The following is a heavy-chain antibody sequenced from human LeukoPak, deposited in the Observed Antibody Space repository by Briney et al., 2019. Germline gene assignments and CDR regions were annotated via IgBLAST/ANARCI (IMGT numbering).Heavy chain of an antibody. CDR1: GVPFSLYD. D-gene: IGHD1-14*01. CDR3: VRSLTGSRSNWDHYYYMDV. CDR2: ISRSDGTR. Sequence: GGSLRLSCGASGVPFSLYDMNWVRQATGKGLEWISYISRSDGTRYYGDSVKGRFTISRDNATNSVYLQMNSLRAEDTGVYYCVRSLTGSRSNWDHYYYMDVWGKGTTVTVSS. V-gene: IGHV3-48*03. J-gene: IGHJ6*03.